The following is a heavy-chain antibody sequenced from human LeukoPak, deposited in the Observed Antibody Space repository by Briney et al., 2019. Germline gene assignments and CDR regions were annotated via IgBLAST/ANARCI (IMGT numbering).Heavy chain of an antibody. D-gene: IGHD5-24*01. CDR3: ARDTRRDGHRGFGY. J-gene: IGHJ4*02. CDR1: GFTFSSYS. CDR2: ISSSSSYI. V-gene: IGHV3-21*01. Sequence: GGSLRLSCAASGFTFSSYSMNWVRQAPGKGLEWVSSISSSSSYIYYADSVKGRFTISRDNAKNSLYLQMNSLRAEDTAVYYCARDTRRDGHRGFGYWGQGTLVTVSS.